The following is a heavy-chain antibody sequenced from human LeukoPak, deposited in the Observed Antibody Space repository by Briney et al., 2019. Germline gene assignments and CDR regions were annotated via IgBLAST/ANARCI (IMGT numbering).Heavy chain of an antibody. CDR3: ASFLPYSCGLLRPGGGMDV. Sequence: GGSLRLSCAASGFTFSSYEMNWVRQAPGKGLEWVSYISSSGSTIYYADSVKGRLTISRDNAKNSLYLQMNSLRAEDTAVYYCASFLPYSCGLLRPGGGMDVWGQGTTVTVSS. CDR2: ISSSGSTI. J-gene: IGHJ6*02. D-gene: IGHD5-18*01. CDR1: GFTFSSYE. V-gene: IGHV3-48*03.